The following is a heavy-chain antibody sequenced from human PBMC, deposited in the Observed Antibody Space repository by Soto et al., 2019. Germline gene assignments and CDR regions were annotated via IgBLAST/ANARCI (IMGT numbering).Heavy chain of an antibody. J-gene: IGHJ6*02. V-gene: IGHV3-21*01. CDR3: ARDRERYFDWLLGDYYYYGMDV. CDR1: GFTFSSYS. CDR2: ISSSSSYI. Sequence: GGSLRLSCAASGFTFSSYSMNWVRQAPGKGLEWVSSISSSSSYIYYADSAKGRFTISRDNAKNSLYLQMNSLRAEDTAVYYCARDRERYFDWLLGDYYYYGMDVWGQGTTVTVSS. D-gene: IGHD3-9*01.